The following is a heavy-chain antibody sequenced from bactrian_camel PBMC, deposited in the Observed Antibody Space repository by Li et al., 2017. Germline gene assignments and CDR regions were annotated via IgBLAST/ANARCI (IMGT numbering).Heavy chain of an antibody. CDR3: TARYEFGLGACRGVGGLGF. V-gene: IGHV3S9*01. Sequence: QVQLVESGGGSVQAGGSLRLSCAVSVSSANDYCLGWFRQASGKEREWVGSLDSDGRISYADSVKGRFTISKDNRKNILYLQMNSPTPGDTAMYYCTARYEFGLGACRGVGGLGFWGQGTQVTVS. CDR1: VSSANDYC. CDR2: LDSDGRI. D-gene: IGHD1*01. J-gene: IGHJ6*01.